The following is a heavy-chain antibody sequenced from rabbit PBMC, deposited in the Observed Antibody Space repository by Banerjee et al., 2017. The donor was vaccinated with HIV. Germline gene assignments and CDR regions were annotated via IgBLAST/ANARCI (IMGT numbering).Heavy chain of an antibody. CDR2: FYSGSGNT. V-gene: IGHV1S40*01. CDR3: TRGDGAYAGYDGL. Sequence: QSLEESGGRLVQPEGALTLTCKASGFSFSNNYYLCWVRPAPGKVLEWIACFYSGSGNTYYASWAKGRFTISKTSSTTVTLQMTSLTAADTASYFCTRGDGAYAGYDGLWGPGTLVTVS. J-gene: IGHJ4*01. D-gene: IGHD7-1*01. CDR1: GFSFSNNYY.